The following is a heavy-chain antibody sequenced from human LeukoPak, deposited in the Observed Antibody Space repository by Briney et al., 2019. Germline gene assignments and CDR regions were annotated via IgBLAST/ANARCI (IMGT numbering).Heavy chain of an antibody. D-gene: IGHD3-16*01. CDR1: GFTFNKYA. CDR2: ISYDGSNK. J-gene: IGHJ4*02. V-gene: IGHV3-30-3*01. Sequence: GGSLRLSCGASGFTFNKYAIHWVRQAPGKGLQWVALISYDGSNKYFADYVKGRFTISRDNSKNTLFLQMNSLRTEDTGVYFCARGSSWFAGSDGIDFWGQGTRVTVSS. CDR3: ARGSSWFAGSDGIDF.